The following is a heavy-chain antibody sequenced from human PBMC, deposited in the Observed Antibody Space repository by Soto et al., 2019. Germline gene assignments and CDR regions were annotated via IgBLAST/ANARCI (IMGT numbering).Heavy chain of an antibody. J-gene: IGHJ1*01. Sequence: QMQLEESGGGVAQPGRSLRLSCAASGFSFNTYVMHWVRQAPGKGLEWVAGISHDGSSQHYAGSVKGRFTISRDNSRSTLNLEMNSLTDEDSAVYHCATEDESSGHAGTLHHWGQGTLVTVSS. CDR2: ISHDGSSQ. CDR1: GFSFNTYV. D-gene: IGHD3-22*01. CDR3: ATEDESSGHAGTLHH. V-gene: IGHV3-30-3*01.